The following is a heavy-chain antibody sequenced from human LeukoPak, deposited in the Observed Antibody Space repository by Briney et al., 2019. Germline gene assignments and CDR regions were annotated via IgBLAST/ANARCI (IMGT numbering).Heavy chain of an antibody. V-gene: IGHV4-59*08. CDR2: IHDSGST. D-gene: IGHD5-18*01. CDR1: GGTISSYY. J-gene: IGHJ4*02. CDR3: ARRGDTTMVIVY. Sequence: NPSETLSLTCTVSGGTISSYYWNWIRQPPGKGLEWIGYIHDSGSTKYNPSLKSRVAISVDTSKNQFSLKLSSVTAADTAVYYCARRGDTTMVIVYWGQGTLVTVSS.